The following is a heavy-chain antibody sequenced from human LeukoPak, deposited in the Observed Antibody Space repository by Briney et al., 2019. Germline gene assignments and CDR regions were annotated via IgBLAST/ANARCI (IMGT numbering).Heavy chain of an antibody. V-gene: IGHV4-38-2*02. CDR2: IYHSGST. CDR3: ARHAKITMIVVAFDP. CDR1: GYSISSGYY. D-gene: IGHD3-22*01. J-gene: IGHJ5*02. Sequence: SETLSLTCTVSGYSISSGYYWGWIRQPPGKGLEWIGSIYHSGSTYYNPSLKSRVTISVDTSKNQFSLKLSSVTAADTAVYYCARHAKITMIVVAFDPWGQGTLVTVSS.